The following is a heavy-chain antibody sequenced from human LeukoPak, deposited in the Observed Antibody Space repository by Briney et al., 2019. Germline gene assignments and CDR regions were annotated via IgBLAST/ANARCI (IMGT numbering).Heavy chain of an antibody. CDR3: ARGGDYYDSSGYYFALDY. J-gene: IGHJ4*02. CDR2: IHYGGTT. V-gene: IGHV4-39*07. Sequence: SETLSLTCTVSGGSIGSGYYWAWIRQPPGKGLEWIGSIHYGGTTHYNPSLKSRVTISVDTSKNQFSLKLSSVTAADTAVYYCARGGDYYDSSGYYFALDYWGQGTLVTVSS. D-gene: IGHD3-22*01. CDR1: GGSIGSGYY.